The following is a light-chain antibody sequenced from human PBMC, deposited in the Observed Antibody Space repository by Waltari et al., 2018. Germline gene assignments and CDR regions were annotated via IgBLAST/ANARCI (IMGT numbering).Light chain of an antibody. V-gene: IGLV2-11*01. Sequence: QSVLTQPRSVSGSPGQSVTIPCTGTSSDVGFSNYVSWYQQHPGKAPKLMIYDVSERPSGVPDRFSGSKSGNTASLTISGLQAEDEADFYCCSYADSNTVLFGGGTKVTVL. J-gene: IGLJ2*01. CDR2: DVS. CDR1: SSDVGFSNY. CDR3: CSYADSNTVL.